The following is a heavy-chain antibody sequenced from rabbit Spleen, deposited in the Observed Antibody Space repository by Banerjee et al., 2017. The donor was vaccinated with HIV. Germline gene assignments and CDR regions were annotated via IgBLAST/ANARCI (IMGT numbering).Heavy chain of an antibody. V-gene: IGHV1S40*01. CDR1: GFSFSSSYY. CDR3: ARDTSTSFSSYGMDL. J-gene: IGHJ6*01. Sequence: QSLEESGGGLVKPGASLTLTCKASGFSFSSSYYMCWVRQAPGKGLEWIACINSSTGTTVYASWAKGRFTVSRTSSTTVTLQMTRLTAADTATYFCARDTSTSFSSYGMDLRGPGTLVTVS. D-gene: IGHD1-1*01. CDR2: INSSTGTT.